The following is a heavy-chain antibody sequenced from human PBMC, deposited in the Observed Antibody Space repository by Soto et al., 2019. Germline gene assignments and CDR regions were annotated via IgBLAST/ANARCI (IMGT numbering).Heavy chain of an antibody. CDR1: GYIFTDYY. Sequence: ASVQVSCKASGYIFTDYYINWVRQAPGQGLEWMGWINPNRGDTNYAQKFQGRVTLTTDTSITTAYMELSGLRSDDTAIYYCVRPCGGVNSCHNWFGPWGQGNLVTVSS. D-gene: IGHD2-21*01. CDR2: INPNRGDT. J-gene: IGHJ5*02. V-gene: IGHV1-2*02. CDR3: VRPCGGVNSCHNWFGP.